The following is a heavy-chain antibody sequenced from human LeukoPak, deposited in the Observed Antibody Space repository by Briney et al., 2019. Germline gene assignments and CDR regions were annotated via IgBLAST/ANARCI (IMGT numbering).Heavy chain of an antibody. CDR1: GYTFTSYD. Sequence: ASVKVSCKASGYTFTSYDINWVRQATGQGLEWVGWMNPNSGNTGYAQKFQGRVTITRNTSISTAYMELSSLRSEDTAVYYCSVLLTYCSSTSCSPYYMDVWGKGTTVTVSS. D-gene: IGHD2-2*01. CDR2: MNPNSGNT. CDR3: SVLLTYCSSTSCSPYYMDV. J-gene: IGHJ6*03. V-gene: IGHV1-8*03.